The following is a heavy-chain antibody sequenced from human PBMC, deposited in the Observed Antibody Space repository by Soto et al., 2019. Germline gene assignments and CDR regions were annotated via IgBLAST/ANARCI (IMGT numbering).Heavy chain of an antibody. D-gene: IGHD2-2*01. CDR1: GFTFSSYW. V-gene: IGHV3-7*01. Sequence: EVQLVESGGGLVQPGGSLRLSCAASGFTFSSYWMSWVRQAPGKGLEWVANIKQDGSEKYYVDSVKGRFTISRDNAKNSLYLQMNSLRAEDTAVYYCARHVVVPAAQWGHMVYYYYYMDVWGKGTTVTVSS. CDR3: ARHVVVPAAQWGHMVYYYYYMDV. CDR2: IKQDGSEK. J-gene: IGHJ6*03.